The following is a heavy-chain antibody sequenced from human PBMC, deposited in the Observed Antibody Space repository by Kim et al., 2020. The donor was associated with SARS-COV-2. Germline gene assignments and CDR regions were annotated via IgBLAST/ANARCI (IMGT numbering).Heavy chain of an antibody. D-gene: IGHD2-15*01. J-gene: IGHJ3*02. CDR1: GFTFSSYG. Sequence: GGSLRLSCAASGFTFSSYGMHWVRQAPGKGLEWVAVISYDGSNKYYADSVKGRFTISRDNSKNTLYLQMNSLRAEDTAVYYCAALVVVAATYAFDIWGQGTMVTVSS. CDR2: ISYDGSNK. V-gene: IGHV3-30*03. CDR3: AALVVVAATYAFDI.